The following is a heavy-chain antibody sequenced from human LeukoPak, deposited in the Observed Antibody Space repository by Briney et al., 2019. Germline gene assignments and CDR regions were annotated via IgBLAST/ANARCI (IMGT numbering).Heavy chain of an antibody. CDR1: GGTINFYY. CDR2: IYSTGST. J-gene: IGHJ4*02. V-gene: IGHV4-4*07. Sequence: SETLSLTCTVSGGTINFYYWSWIRQPAGKGLEWIGRIYSTGSTNYSPSLKSRVTMSVDKSKNQFSLNLSSVTAADTAVYYCARGIADPYSFDSWGQGTLVTVSS. CDR3: ARGIADPYSFDS. D-gene: IGHD6-13*01.